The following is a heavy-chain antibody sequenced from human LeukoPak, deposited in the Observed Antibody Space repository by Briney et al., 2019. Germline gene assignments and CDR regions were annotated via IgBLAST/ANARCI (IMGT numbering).Heavy chain of an antibody. Sequence: GGSLRRSCAASGFTFSSYAMSWVRQAPGKGLEWVSAISGSGVTTYHADSVKGRFTISRDNSKNTLYLQMNSLKAEDTAVYYCAKASRQGAVASPLDYWGQGALVTVSS. CDR3: AKASRQGAVASPLDY. D-gene: IGHD6-19*01. J-gene: IGHJ4*02. V-gene: IGHV3-23*01. CDR1: GFTFSSYA. CDR2: ISGSGVTT.